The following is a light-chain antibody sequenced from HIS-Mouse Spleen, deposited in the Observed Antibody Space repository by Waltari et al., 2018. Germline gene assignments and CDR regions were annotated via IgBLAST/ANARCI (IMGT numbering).Light chain of an antibody. CDR1: QSVSSN. CDR2: GAS. V-gene: IGKV3-15*01. CDR3: QQYNNWPPYT. Sequence: EIVMTQPPATLSVSSGERATLPCRASQSVSSNLAWYQQKPGQAPRPLVYGASTMATGLPAMFSGSGSGTEFTLTISSLQSEDFAVYYCQQYNNWPPYTFGQGTKLEIK. J-gene: IGKJ2*01.